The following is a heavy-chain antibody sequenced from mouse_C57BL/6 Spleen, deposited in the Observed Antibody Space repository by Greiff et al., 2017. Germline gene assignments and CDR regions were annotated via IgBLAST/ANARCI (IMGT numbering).Heavy chain of an antibody. Sequence: VQLQQPGAELVMPGASVKLSCKASGYTFTSYWMHWVKQRPGQGLEWIGEIDPSDSYTNYNQKFKGKSTLTVDKSSSTAYMQLSSLTSEDSAVYYCAGGSSEAWFAYWGQGTLVTVSA. V-gene: IGHV1-69*01. J-gene: IGHJ3*01. CDR1: GYTFTSYW. D-gene: IGHD1-1*01. CDR3: AGGSSEAWFAY. CDR2: IDPSDSYT.